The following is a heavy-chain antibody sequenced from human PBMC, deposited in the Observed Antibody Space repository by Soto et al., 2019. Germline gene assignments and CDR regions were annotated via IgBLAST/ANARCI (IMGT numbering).Heavy chain of an antibody. CDR2: IKQDESEI. CDR3: ATYSGYVLPMDI. V-gene: IGHV3-7*01. CDR1: GFALRRYW. Sequence: EGQMVESGGTLVQAGGSLRLSCAASGFALRRYWMTWVCQAPGKGLEWVASIKQDESEIYYVDSVRGRFTIARDNAKNSRYLQMNSLRAEDAAVYYCATYSGYVLPMDIWGSGTTVTVSS. D-gene: IGHD5-12*01. J-gene: IGHJ6*03.